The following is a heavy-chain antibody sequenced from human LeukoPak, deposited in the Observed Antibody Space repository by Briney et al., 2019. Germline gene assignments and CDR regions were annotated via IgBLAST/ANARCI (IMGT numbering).Heavy chain of an antibody. V-gene: IGHV3-9*03. J-gene: IGHJ6*03. CDR3: AKGGGGRLMYYYYMDV. Sequence: PGRSLRLSCAASGFIFDDYAMHWVRQAPGKGLEWVSGITWNSDSIDYADSVKGRFTISRDNAKNSLYLQMNSLRAEVMALYYCAKGGGGRLMYYYYMDVWGKGTTVTVSS. D-gene: IGHD3-16*01. CDR1: GFIFDDYA. CDR2: ITWNSDSI.